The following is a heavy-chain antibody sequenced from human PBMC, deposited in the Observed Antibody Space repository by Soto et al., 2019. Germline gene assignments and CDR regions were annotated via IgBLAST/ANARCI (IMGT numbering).Heavy chain of an antibody. CDR1: GFTFGDYA. Sequence: EVQLVESGGGLVQPGRSLRLSCAASGFTFGDYAMHWVRQAPGKGLEWVSGISLNSGRMGYADSVKGRFTISRDNAKNSLFLRLNTLKDEDTAVYYCVRARIDYWGQGTLVTVSS. CDR2: ISLNSGRM. V-gene: IGHV3-9*01. CDR3: VRARIDY. J-gene: IGHJ4*02.